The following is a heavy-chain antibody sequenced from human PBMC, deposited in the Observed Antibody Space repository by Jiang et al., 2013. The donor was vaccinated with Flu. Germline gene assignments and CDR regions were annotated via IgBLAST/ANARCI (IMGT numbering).Heavy chain of an antibody. CDR2: IDWDDDK. J-gene: IGHJ3*02. V-gene: IGHV2-70*11. D-gene: IGHD6-19*01. CDR1: GFSLSTSGMC. CDR3: ARMLVSSGWYHAHDAFDI. Sequence: KPTQTLTLTCTFSGFSLSTSGMCVSWIRQPPGKALEWLARIDWDDDKYYSTSLKTRLTISKDTSKNQVVLTMTNMDPVDTATYYCARMLVSSGWYHAHDAFDIWGQGTMVTVSS.